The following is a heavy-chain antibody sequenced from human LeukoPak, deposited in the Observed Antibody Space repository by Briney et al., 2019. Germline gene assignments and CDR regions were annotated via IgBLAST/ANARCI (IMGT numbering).Heavy chain of an antibody. CDR3: ARDRGGSYSAIDY. V-gene: IGHV3-48*04. CDR2: ISSSSITI. CDR1: GFTYSSYS. Sequence: GGSLRLSCAASGFTYSSYSLNWVRQAPGKGLEWVSFISSSSITIYYADSVKGRFTISRDNAEKSLYLQMNSLRAEDTAVYYCARDRGGSYSAIDYWGQGTLVTVSS. D-gene: IGHD2-15*01. J-gene: IGHJ4*02.